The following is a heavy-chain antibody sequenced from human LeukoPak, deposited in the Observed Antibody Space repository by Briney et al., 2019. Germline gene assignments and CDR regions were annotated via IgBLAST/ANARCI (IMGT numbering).Heavy chain of an antibody. V-gene: IGHV3-7*02. CDR1: GFTFSNYW. CDR2: IKQDGSEK. J-gene: IGHJ4*02. D-gene: IGHD1-14*01. CDR3: ARHRGPTLYNTVYFDC. Sequence: GGSLRLSCAASGFTFSNYWMSWVRQAPGKGLEWVANIKQDGSEKYYVDSVKGRFTISRDNSKNTLDLQMNSLRAEDTAVYYCARHRGPTLYNTVYFDCWGQGTLVTVSS.